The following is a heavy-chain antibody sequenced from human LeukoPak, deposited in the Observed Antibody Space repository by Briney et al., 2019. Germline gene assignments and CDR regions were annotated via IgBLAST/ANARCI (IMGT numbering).Heavy chain of an antibody. J-gene: IGHJ5*02. Sequence: GGSLRLSCAASGFTFSNAWMSWVRQAPGKGLEWVGRIKSKTDGGTTDYAAPVKGRFTISRDDSKNTLYLQMNSLKTEDTAVYYCTIESVLRYFDWSSSPWGQGTLVTVSS. V-gene: IGHV3-15*01. CDR3: TIESVLRYFDWSSSP. CDR2: IKSKTDGGTT. CDR1: GFTFSNAW. D-gene: IGHD3-9*01.